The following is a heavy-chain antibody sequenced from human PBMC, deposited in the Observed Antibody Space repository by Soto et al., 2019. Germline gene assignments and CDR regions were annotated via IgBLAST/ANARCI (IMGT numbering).Heavy chain of an antibody. CDR3: ATYGGDSGGYEYFQR. CDR1: GFTFTSYG. D-gene: IGHD4-17*01. V-gene: IGHV3-23*01. CDR2: ISGSSDT. Sequence: EVQLLESGGGLEPPGGSLRLSCVTSGFTFTSYGMSWVRQAPGKGLEWVSAISGSSDTYYPDSVKGRFTSSRDNSRSTLYLPMNSLRAEDTAVYYCATYGGDSGGYEYFQRWGQGCLVTVSS. J-gene: IGHJ1*01.